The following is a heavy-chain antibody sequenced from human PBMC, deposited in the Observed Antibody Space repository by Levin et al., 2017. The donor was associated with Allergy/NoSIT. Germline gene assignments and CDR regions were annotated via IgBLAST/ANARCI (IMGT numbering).Heavy chain of an antibody. CDR3: AKFSLKYYYGSGRGTH. J-gene: IGHJ4*02. D-gene: IGHD3-10*01. V-gene: IGHV3-23*01. Sequence: GGSLRLSCSATKFPFSSYAMHWVRQAPGKGLEWISGITGNGDKTTYADSVKGRFSISRDNSNNTLYLQMSSLRADDTAIYYCAKFSLKYYYGSGRGTHWGQGTLVTVSS. CDR1: KFPFSSYA. CDR2: ITGNGDKT.